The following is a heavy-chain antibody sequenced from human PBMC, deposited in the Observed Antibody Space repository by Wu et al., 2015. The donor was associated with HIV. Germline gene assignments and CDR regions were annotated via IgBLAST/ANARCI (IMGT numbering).Heavy chain of an antibody. CDR1: GGTFSSNA. D-gene: IGHD2-2*01. J-gene: IGHJ3*02. CDR3: ATTYRDQLLSRRPNNWGLLAFDI. CDR2: IIPFFGIA. V-gene: IGHV1-69*13. Sequence: QVQLVQSGAEVKKAGSSVKVSCKGSGGTFSSNAVSWVRQGPGQGLEWMGGIIPFFGIATYAQKFQGRVTITVDDSSSTAYMQLNSLRSEDTAVFYCATTYRDQLLSRRPNNWGLLAFDIWGQGTVVTGLF.